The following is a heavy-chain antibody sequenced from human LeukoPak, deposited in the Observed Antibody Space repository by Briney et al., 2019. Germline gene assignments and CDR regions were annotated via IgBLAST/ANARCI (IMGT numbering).Heavy chain of an antibody. D-gene: IGHD5-18*01. V-gene: IGHV1-69*04. CDR1: GGTFSSYA. CDR2: IIPIFGIA. CDR3: ASGYSYARY. Sequence: GASVKVSCKASGGTFSSYAISWVRQAPGQGLEWMGKIIPIFGIANYAQKYQGRVPITADKSTSTAYMALSSLRSEDTAVYYCASGYSYARYWGQGTLVTVSS. J-gene: IGHJ4*02.